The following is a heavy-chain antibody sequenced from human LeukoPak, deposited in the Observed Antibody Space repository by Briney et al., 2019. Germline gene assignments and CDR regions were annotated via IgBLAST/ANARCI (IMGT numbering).Heavy chain of an antibody. CDR2: TRYDGNNK. J-gene: IGHJ4*02. Sequence: PGGSLRLSCAASGFTFSNYGMHWVRQAPGKGLEWVAFTRYDGNNKYYADSVKGRFTISRDNSKNTLYLQMNSLRADDTAVYYCAKSRCYSYYFDYWGQGTLVTVSS. V-gene: IGHV3-30*02. D-gene: IGHD2-15*01. CDR1: GFTFSNYG. CDR3: AKSRCYSYYFDY.